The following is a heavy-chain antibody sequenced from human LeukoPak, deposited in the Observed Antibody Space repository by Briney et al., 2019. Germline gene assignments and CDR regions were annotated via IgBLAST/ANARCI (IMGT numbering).Heavy chain of an antibody. J-gene: IGHJ4*02. Sequence: PGRSLRLSCAVSGLTVSSSFMSWVRQAPGKGLEWVSDIYSDALGGITNYADSVKGRFTISRDNSKNTLYLQMNSLRAEDTAVYYCARGTVVVGINFDYWGQGTLVTVSS. CDR3: ARGTVVVGINFDY. CDR2: IYSDALGGIT. D-gene: IGHD3-22*01. CDR1: GLTVSSSF. V-gene: IGHV3-53*01.